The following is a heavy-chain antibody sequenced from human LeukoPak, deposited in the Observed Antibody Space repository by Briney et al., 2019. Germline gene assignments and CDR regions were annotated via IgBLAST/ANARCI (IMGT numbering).Heavy chain of an antibody. Sequence: PGGSLRLSCAASGFTFSSYAMSWVRQAPGKGLDWVSNISGSGGRGTYYADFVKGRFTISRDNSKNTLYLRMNSLRAEDTAIYYCAKSGLNRFDYWGQGTLVTVSS. J-gene: IGHJ4*02. D-gene: IGHD2-15*01. V-gene: IGHV3-23*01. CDR1: GFTFSSYA. CDR3: AKSGLNRFDY. CDR2: ISGSGGRGT.